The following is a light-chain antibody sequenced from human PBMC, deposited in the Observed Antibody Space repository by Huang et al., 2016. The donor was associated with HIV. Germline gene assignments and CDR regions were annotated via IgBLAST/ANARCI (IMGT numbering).Light chain of an antibody. J-gene: IGKJ1*01. V-gene: IGKV1-5*03. CDR2: KAS. Sequence: QMTQSPSTLSASVGDRVTITCRASQSIRTFLAWYQHQPGKAPKLLIYKASDLRNGVPSRFSGGGSGTDFTLTSSSLQPDDSATYYCQEYSTYSAFGQGTKVEVK. CDR3: QEYSTYSA. CDR1: QSIRTF.